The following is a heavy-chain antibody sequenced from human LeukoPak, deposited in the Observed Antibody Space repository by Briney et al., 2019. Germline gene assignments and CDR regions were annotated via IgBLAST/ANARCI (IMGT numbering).Heavy chain of an antibody. CDR3: ARGPLTNSEGYFDY. V-gene: IGHV4-34*01. CDR1: GGSMTNLY. CDR2: INHSGST. D-gene: IGHD4-23*01. Sequence: PSETLSLTCSVSGGSMTNLYWTWIRQPPGKGLEWIGEINHSGSTNYNPSLKSRVTISVDTSKNQFSLKLSSVTAADTAVYYCARGPLTNSEGYFDYWGQGTLVTVSS. J-gene: IGHJ4*02.